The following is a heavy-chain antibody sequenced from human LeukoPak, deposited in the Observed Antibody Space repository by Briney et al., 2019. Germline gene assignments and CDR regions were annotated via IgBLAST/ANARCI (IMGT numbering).Heavy chain of an antibody. Sequence: GGSLRLSCAASGFTFSSYSMNWVRQAPGKGLEWVSYISSSSSAIYYADSVKGRFTISRDNAKNSLYLQMNSLRAEDTAVYYCARADLTGYYFDIWGQGTMVTVPS. D-gene: IGHD3-9*01. CDR1: GFTFSSYS. J-gene: IGHJ3*02. CDR3: ARADLTGYYFDI. CDR2: ISSSSSAI. V-gene: IGHV3-48*01.